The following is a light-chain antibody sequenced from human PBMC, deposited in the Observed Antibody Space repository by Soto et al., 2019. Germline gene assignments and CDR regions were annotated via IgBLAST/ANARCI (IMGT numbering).Light chain of an antibody. V-gene: IGLV2-14*01. CDR2: DVS. Sequence: QSVLTQPASVSGSPGQSITISCTGTSSDVGGYNYVSWYQQHPGKAPKLMIYDVSSRPSGVSHRFSGSKSGNTASLTISGLQAEDEADYYCSSYTRSSSLYVFGTGTKVTVL. CDR1: SSDVGGYNY. J-gene: IGLJ1*01. CDR3: SSYTRSSSLYV.